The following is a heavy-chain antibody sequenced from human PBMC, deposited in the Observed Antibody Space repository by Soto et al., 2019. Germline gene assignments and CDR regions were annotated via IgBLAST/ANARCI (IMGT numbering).Heavy chain of an antibody. J-gene: IGHJ4*02. CDR1: GGSISTVGHY. CDR3: ARATGALRSRNCDY. V-gene: IGHV4-31*03. CDR2: VYHTGST. D-gene: IGHD7-27*01. Sequence: SETLSLTCSVSGGSISTVGHYWTWIRQPPGKGLEWIGSVYHTGSTYYSKSLRSRLTISIDTSQNEFSLRLNSVTAADTAVYYCARATGALRSRNCDYWGPGRLVTVSS.